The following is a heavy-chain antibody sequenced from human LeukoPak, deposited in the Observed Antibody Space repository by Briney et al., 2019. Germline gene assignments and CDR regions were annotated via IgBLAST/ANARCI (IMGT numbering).Heavy chain of an antibody. CDR3: ARRGPLYSSSWYLDHFDY. D-gene: IGHD6-13*01. V-gene: IGHV3-21*01. CDR2: ISSSSSYI. J-gene: IGHJ4*02. Sequence: GGSLRLSCAASGFTFSSYSMNWVRQAPGKGLEWVSSISSSSSYIYYADSVKGRFTISRDNAKNSLYLQMNSLRAEDTAVYYCARRGPLYSSSWYLDHFDYWGQGTLVTVSS. CDR1: GFTFSSYS.